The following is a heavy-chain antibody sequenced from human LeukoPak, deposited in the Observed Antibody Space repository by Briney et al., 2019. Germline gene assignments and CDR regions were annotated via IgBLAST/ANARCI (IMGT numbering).Heavy chain of an antibody. D-gene: IGHD3-16*01. CDR3: ARGWTLYHIFDY. Sequence: SETLSLTCTVSGGSISSYYWSWIRQPPGKGLEWIGYIYYSGSTNYNPSLKSRVTISVDTSKNQFSLRLSSVTAADTAMYYCARGWTLYHIFDYWGQGTLVTVSS. CDR1: GGSISSYY. J-gene: IGHJ4*02. CDR2: IYYSGST. V-gene: IGHV4-59*01.